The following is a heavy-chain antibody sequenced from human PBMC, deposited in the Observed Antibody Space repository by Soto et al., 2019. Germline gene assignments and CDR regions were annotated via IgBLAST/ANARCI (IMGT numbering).Heavy chain of an antibody. CDR1: GFSLSTSGVG. CDR3: AHRASWGALNYFNY. D-gene: IGHD1-26*01. CDR2: IYWDDDK. Sequence: QITVKESGPTLVKPTQTLTLTCTFSGFSLSTSGVGVGWIRQPPRKALEWLALIYWDDDKSYSPSLKSRLTITKDTAKNHVVRTMTNMDPVDTAPYYCAHRASWGALNYFNYWGQGTLVTVSS. J-gene: IGHJ4*02. V-gene: IGHV2-5*02.